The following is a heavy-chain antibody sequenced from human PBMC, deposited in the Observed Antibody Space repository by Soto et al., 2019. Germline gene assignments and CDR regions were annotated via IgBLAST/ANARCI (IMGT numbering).Heavy chain of an antibody. D-gene: IGHD3-22*01. CDR2: IIPIFGTA. CDR3: ARSKVVYYDSSEYYFDY. Sequence: AAVKVSCKASGGTFSSYAISWVRQAPGQGLEWMGGIIPIFGTANYAQKFQGRVTITADEPTSTAYMELSSLRSEDTAVYYCARSKVVYYDSSEYYFDYWGQGTLVTVSS. J-gene: IGHJ4*02. CDR1: GGTFSSYA. V-gene: IGHV1-69*13.